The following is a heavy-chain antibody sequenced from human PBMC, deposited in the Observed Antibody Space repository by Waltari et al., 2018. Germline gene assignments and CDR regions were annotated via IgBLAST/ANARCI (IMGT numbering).Heavy chain of an antibody. CDR2: INQDGSEK. V-gene: IGHV3-7*01. J-gene: IGHJ4*02. D-gene: IGHD6-19*01. CDR1: IFTFRSVW. CDR3: ARARAVAALYYFDY. Sequence: EVQLVASAGGVVQPGGSQRLSCTAPIFTFRSVWRSWVRQAPGKGLEWVANINQDGSEKNYVDSVKGRFTISRDNAKNSLYLQMDSLRVEDTAVYYCARARAVAALYYFDYWGQGTLVTVSS.